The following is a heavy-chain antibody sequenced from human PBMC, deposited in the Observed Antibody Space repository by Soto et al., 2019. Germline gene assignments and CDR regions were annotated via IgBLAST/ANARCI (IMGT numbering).Heavy chain of an antibody. Sequence: GSLRLSCAASGFPFSTYSMSWVRQAPGKGLEWVSSISSCSTYISYADSVKGRFTISRDNAKNSVHLQMNSLRAEDTAVYYCARVPDYNTLDAWGQGTTVTVSS. CDR3: ARVPDYNTLDA. J-gene: IGHJ6*02. V-gene: IGHV3-21*01. CDR1: GFPFSTYS. D-gene: IGHD3-10*01. CDR2: ISSCSTYI.